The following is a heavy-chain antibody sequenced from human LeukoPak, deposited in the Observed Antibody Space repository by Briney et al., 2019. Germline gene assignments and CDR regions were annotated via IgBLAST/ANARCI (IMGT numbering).Heavy chain of an antibody. CDR2: ISSNGRDA. CDR3: ARLAAAGHSDF. Sequence: GGSLRLSGSASEFTFGTYAMLWVRQAPGKGLEYVSAISSNGRDAYYAASVRGRFSISRVNSNNTLYLQMSSLRPEDTAMYYCARLAAAGHSDFWGQGALVAVSS. D-gene: IGHD6-13*01. J-gene: IGHJ4*02. V-gene: IGHV3-64D*06. CDR1: EFTFGTYA.